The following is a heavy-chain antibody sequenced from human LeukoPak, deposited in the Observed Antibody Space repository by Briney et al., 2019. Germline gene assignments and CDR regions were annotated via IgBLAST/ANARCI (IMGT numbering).Heavy chain of an antibody. V-gene: IGHV4-39*02. D-gene: IGHD3-22*01. J-gene: IGHJ3*02. CDR3: ARDLAMIGYAFDI. CDR2: INYGGST. CDR1: GGSISSSSFY. Sequence: SETLSLTCTISGGSISSSSFYWGWIRQPPGKGLEWIGSINYGGSTPYNPSLKNRVTVSLDTSKTQFSLRLSSVTAADTAVYYCARDLAMIGYAFDIWGQGTMVTVSS.